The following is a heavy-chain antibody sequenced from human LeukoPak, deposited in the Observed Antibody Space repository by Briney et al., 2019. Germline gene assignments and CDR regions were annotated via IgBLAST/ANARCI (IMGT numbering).Heavy chain of an antibody. J-gene: IGHJ3*02. CDR2: IYYSGST. D-gene: IGHD3-10*01. Sequence: SETLSLTCTVSGGSISSSSYYWGWIRQPPGKGLEWIGSIYYSGSTYYNPSLKSRVTISVDTSKKQFSLKPSSVTAADTAVYYCARSSYYYAADAFDIWGQGTMVTVSS. CDR1: GGSISSSSYY. V-gene: IGHV4-39*07. CDR3: ARSSYYYAADAFDI.